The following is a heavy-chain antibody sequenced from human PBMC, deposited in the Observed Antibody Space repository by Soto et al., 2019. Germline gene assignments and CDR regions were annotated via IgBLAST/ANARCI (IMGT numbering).Heavy chain of an antibody. CDR1: GFTFSSYA. CDR3: ASPGYSSGWYAWAGFDY. J-gene: IGHJ4*02. D-gene: IGHD6-19*01. Sequence: EVQLLESGGGLVQPGGSLRLSCAASGFTFSSYAMSWVRQAPGKGLEWVSAISGSGGSTYYADSVKGRFTICRDKSKNRLYRQMNRLRAEDTAVYYCASPGYSSGWYAWAGFDYWGQGTLVTVSS. CDR2: ISGSGGST. V-gene: IGHV3-23*01.